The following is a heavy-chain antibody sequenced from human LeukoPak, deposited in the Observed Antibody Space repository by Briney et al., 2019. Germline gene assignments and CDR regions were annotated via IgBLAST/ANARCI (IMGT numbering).Heavy chain of an antibody. D-gene: IGHD1-26*01. CDR1: GGSISSGNYY. CDR2: IHNSGST. CDR3: ARVGNSGTYQFDY. Sequence: SETLSLTCTVSGGSISSGNYYWSWIRQPAGKELEWIGRIHNSGSTNYNPSLKSRVTISGDTSKNQFSLKLSSVTAADTAFYYCARVGNSGTYQFDYWGQGTLVTVSS. J-gene: IGHJ4*02. V-gene: IGHV4-61*02.